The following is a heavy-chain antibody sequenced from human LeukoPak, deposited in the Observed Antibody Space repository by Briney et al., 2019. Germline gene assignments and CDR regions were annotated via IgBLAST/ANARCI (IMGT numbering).Heavy chain of an antibody. Sequence: SVKVSCKASGGTFSSYAISWVRQAPGQGLEWMGRIIPILGIANYAQKFQGRVTITADKSTSTAYMELRSLRSDDTAVYYCARDGYNSPSWGQGTLVTVSS. CDR3: ARDGYNSPS. CDR2: IIPILGIA. J-gene: IGHJ4*02. D-gene: IGHD5-24*01. CDR1: GGTFSSYA. V-gene: IGHV1-69*04.